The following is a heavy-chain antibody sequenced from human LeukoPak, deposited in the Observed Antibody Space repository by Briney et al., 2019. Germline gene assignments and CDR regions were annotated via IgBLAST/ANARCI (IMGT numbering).Heavy chain of an antibody. V-gene: IGHV3-11*01. D-gene: IGHD3-22*01. CDR2: ISSSGSTI. CDR1: GFTFSDYY. J-gene: IGHJ4*02. Sequence: GGSLRLSCAASGFTFSDYYMSWIRQAPGKGLEWVSYISSSGSTIYYADSVKGRFTISRDNPKNTIYLQMNSLRAEDTAVYFCAKRGVVIRVILVGFHKEAYYFDSWGQGALVTVSS. CDR3: AKRGVVIRVILVGFHKEAYYFDS.